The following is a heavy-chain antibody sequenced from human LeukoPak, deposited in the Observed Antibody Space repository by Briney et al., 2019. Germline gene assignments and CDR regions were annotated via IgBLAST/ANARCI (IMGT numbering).Heavy chain of an antibody. CDR3: AKDLGPLGYCSSTSCYYYYGMDV. Sequence: GGSLRLSCAASGFTFDDYAMHWVRQAPGKGLEWVSGISWNSGSIGYADSVKGRFTISRDNVKNSLYLQMNSLRAEDTALYYCAKDLGPLGYCSSTSCYYYYGMDVWGQGTTVTVSS. CDR2: ISWNSGSI. D-gene: IGHD2-2*01. V-gene: IGHV3-9*01. J-gene: IGHJ6*02. CDR1: GFTFDDYA.